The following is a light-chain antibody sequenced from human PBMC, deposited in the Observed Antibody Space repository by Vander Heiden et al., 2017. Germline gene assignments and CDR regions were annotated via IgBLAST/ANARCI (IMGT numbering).Light chain of an antibody. V-gene: IGLV3-1*01. CDR3: QAWDSSTVV. CDR2: QDS. CDR1: KLGDKY. Sequence: SYVLTQPPSLPVCPGQTVSIPCPGDKLGDKYASWYQQKPGPSPVLFIFQDSKRPSGIPERFSGSISGNTATLTISRTQAMDEADYYCQAWDSSTVVFGGGTKLTV. J-gene: IGLJ2*01.